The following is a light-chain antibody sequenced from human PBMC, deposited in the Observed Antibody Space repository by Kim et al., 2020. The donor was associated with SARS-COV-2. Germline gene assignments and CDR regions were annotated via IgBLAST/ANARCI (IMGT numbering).Light chain of an antibody. V-gene: IGKV3-20*01. CDR1: QSVSSGY. CDR3: QQYGSSRTWT. Sequence: DIVLTQSPGTLSLSPGDRATLSCRASQSVSSGYMAWYQQKPGQPPRLLIYGTSTRAAGIPGRFSVSGSGTEFTLTISRLEPDDFAVYYCQQYGSSRTWTFGQGTKVDIK. J-gene: IGKJ1*01. CDR2: GTS.